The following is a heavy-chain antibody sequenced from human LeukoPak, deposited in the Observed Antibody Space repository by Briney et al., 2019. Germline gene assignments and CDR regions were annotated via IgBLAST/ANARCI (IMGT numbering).Heavy chain of an antibody. D-gene: IGHD4-17*01. CDR3: ARQYGRPFDY. J-gene: IGHJ4*02. CDR1: GYSFSNYW. Sequence: GESLKISCKGSGYSFSNYWIGWVRQMPGKGLEWMGIIYPGDSDTRYSPSFQGQVTISVDESINTAFLQWSSLEASDTAMYYCARQYGRPFDYWGQGTLVTVSS. CDR2: IYPGDSDT. V-gene: IGHV5-51*01.